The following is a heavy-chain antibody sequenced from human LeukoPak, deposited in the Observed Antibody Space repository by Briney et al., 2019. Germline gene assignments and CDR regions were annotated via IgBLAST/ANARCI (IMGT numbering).Heavy chain of an antibody. CDR3: ARPVVPGGLYGMDV. Sequence: GGSLRLSCAASGLTISDYYMNWIRQAPGKGLEWVSYISGASTYTNYADSVKGRFTISRDNARNSLYLQMNSLRAEDTAVYYCARPVVPGGLYGMDVWGQGATVTVSS. CDR1: GLTISDYY. D-gene: IGHD3-10*01. V-gene: IGHV3-11*03. J-gene: IGHJ6*02. CDR2: ISGASTYT.